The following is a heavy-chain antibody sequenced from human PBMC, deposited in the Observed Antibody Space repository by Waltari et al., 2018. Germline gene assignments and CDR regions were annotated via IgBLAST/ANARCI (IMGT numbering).Heavy chain of an antibody. CDR1: GFIFGHYA. V-gene: IGHV3-23*01. Sequence: VQLLQSGGGLVQPGGSLRLSCAASGFIFGHYAMTWVRQAPGKGLEWVSTISSIGGSTYYADSVRGRFTISRDSSKNILYLQMNSLKDEDTAVYYCANYGSGWLFPFYWGQGTLVTVSS. CDR3: ANYGSGWLFPFY. D-gene: IGHD6-19*01. J-gene: IGHJ4*02. CDR2: ISSIGGST.